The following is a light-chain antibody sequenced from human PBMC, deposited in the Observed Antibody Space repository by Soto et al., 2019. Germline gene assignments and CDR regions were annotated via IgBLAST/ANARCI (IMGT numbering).Light chain of an antibody. CDR2: LGS. Sequence: EIVLTQSPLSLPVTPGEPASISCRSSQSLLHSNGYNYVDWYLQKPGQSPQLLIYLGSNRDSGVPARSSGSGSGTDFALKISRVEAEDVGVYYCMQGTHWPITFGQGTRLEI. V-gene: IGKV2-28*01. CDR3: MQGTHWPIT. J-gene: IGKJ5*01. CDR1: QSLLHSNGYNY.